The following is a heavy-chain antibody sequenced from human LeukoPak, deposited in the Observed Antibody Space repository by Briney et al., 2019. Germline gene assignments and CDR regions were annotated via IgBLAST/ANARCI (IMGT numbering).Heavy chain of an antibody. CDR1: GGTFSSYA. V-gene: IGHV1-69*05. J-gene: IGHJ4*02. CDR2: IIPIFGTA. CDR3: ASSGGDGYNYYFDY. D-gene: IGHD5-24*01. Sequence: ASEKVSCKASGGTFSSYAISWVRQAPGQGLEWMGGIIPIFGTANYAQKFQGRVTITTDESTSTAYMELSSLRSEDTAVYYCASSGGDGYNYYFDYWGQGTLVTVSS.